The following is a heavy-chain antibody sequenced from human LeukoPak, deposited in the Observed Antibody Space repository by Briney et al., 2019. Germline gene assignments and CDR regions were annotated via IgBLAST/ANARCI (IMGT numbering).Heavy chain of an antibody. CDR2: IYYSGST. V-gene: IGHV4-61*05. D-gene: IGHD3-22*01. Sequence: SETLSLTCTVSGGSISSSSYYWGWIRQPPGKGLEWIGYIYYSGSTNYNPSLKCRVTISVDTSKNQFSLKLSSVTAADTAVYYCARSSNYDSSGYYPAWGQGTLVTVSS. CDR3: ARSSNYDSSGYYPA. J-gene: IGHJ5*02. CDR1: GGSISSSSYY.